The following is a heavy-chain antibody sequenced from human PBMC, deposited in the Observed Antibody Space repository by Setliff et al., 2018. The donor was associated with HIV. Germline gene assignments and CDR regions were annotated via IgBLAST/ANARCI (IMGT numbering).Heavy chain of an antibody. CDR3: VRGVQSPPHYSYYYMDV. CDR1: RSTFNSHT. Sequence: SVKVSCKASRSTFNSHTINWVRQAPGQGLDWMGRIIPILGVANYGQRFQGKVTITADKSTSTAYMELTSLRFDDTAMYYCVRGVQSPPHYSYYYMDVGGEGTMVTVYS. CDR2: IIPILGVA. J-gene: IGHJ6*03. D-gene: IGHD3-3*01. V-gene: IGHV1-69*02.